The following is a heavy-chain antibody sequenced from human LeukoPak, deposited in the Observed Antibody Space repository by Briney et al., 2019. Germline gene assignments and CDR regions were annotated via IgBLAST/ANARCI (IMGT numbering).Heavy chain of an antibody. CDR1: GYTFTSYY. CDR3: ARVTGVGLGMDV. Sequence: ASVKVSCKASGYTFTSYYMHWVRQAPGQGLEWMGIINPSGGSTSYAQKFQGRVTMTRNTSISTAYMELSSLRSEDTAVYYCARVTGVGLGMDVWGQGTTVTVSS. J-gene: IGHJ6*02. D-gene: IGHD7-27*01. V-gene: IGHV1-46*01. CDR2: INPSGGST.